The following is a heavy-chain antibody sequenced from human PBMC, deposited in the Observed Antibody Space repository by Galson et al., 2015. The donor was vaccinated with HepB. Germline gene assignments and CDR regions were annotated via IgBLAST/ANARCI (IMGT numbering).Heavy chain of an antibody. CDR1: GYTFTGYY. V-gene: IGHV1-2*04. D-gene: IGHD6-19*01. CDR3: AREGEWLAPGFDY. Sequence: SVKVSCKASGYTFTGYYMHWVRQAPGQGLEWMGWINPNSGGTNYAQKFQGWVTMTRDTSISTAYMELSRLRSDDTAVYYCAREGEWLAPGFDYWGQGTLVTVSS. CDR2: INPNSGGT. J-gene: IGHJ4*02.